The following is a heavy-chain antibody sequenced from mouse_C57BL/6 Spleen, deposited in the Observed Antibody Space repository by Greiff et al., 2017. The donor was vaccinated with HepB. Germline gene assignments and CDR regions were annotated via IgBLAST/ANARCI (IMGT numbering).Heavy chain of an antibody. Sequence: QVQLQQSGAELVRPGTSVKLSCKASGYTFTSYWMHWVKQRPGQGLEWIGVIDPSDSYTNYNQKFKGKATLTVDTSSSTAYMQLSSLTSEDSAVYYCARDDYDESYAMDYWGQGTSVTVSS. CDR1: GYTFTSYW. J-gene: IGHJ4*01. CDR2: IDPSDSYT. CDR3: ARDDYDESYAMDY. D-gene: IGHD2-4*01. V-gene: IGHV1-59*01.